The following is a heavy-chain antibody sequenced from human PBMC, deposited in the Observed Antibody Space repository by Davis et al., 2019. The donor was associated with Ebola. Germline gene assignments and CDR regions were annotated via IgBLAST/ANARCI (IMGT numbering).Heavy chain of an antibody. D-gene: IGHD3-10*01. CDR3: ARVTYYYGSGSLDY. Sequence: PGGSLRLSCAASGFTFSSYAMHWVRQAPGKGLEWVAVISYDGSNKYYADSVKGRFTISRDNSKNTLYLQMNSLRAEDTAVYYCARVTYYYGSGSLDYWGQGTLVTVSS. CDR2: ISYDGSNK. J-gene: IGHJ4*02. V-gene: IGHV3-30-3*01. CDR1: GFTFSSYA.